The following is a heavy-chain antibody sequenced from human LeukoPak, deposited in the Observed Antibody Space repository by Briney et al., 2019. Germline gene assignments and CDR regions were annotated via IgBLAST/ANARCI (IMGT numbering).Heavy chain of an antibody. CDR1: GFTVSSNY. CDR3: AKSSREYSGYYFDY. D-gene: IGHD5-12*01. V-gene: IGHV3-53*01. J-gene: IGHJ4*02. CDR2: IYSGGST. Sequence: PGGALRLSCAASGFTVSSNYMSWVRQAPGKGLEWVSVIYSGGSTYYADSVKGRFTISRDNSKNTLYLQMNSLRAEDTAVYHCAKSSREYSGYYFDYWGQGTLVTVSS.